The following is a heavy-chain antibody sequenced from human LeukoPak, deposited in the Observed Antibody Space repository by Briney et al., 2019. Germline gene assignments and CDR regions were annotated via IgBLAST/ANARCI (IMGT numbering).Heavy chain of an antibody. J-gene: IGHJ4*02. V-gene: IGHV1-18*01. CDR2: ISAYNGNT. CDR3: ARGSVVVAATPGKFDY. Sequence: ASVKVSCRASGYTFTSYGISWVRQAPGQGLEWMGWISAYNGNTNYAQKLQGRVTMTTDTSTSTAYMELRSLRSDDTAVYYCARGSVVVAATPGKFDYWGQGTLVTVSS. D-gene: IGHD2-15*01. CDR1: GYTFTSYG.